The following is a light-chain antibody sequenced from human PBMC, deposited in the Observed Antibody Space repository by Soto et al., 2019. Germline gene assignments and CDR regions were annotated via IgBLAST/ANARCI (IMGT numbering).Light chain of an antibody. CDR3: QQYSIYPLT. Sequence: DIQMTQSPSTLSASVGDRVTITCRASQSISSWLAWYQQKPGKAPKLLIYKASSLESGVPSRFSGSGSGKEFTLTISSLQPDDFATYYCQQYSIYPLTFGGGTKVEIK. V-gene: IGKV1-5*03. J-gene: IGKJ4*01. CDR1: QSISSW. CDR2: KAS.